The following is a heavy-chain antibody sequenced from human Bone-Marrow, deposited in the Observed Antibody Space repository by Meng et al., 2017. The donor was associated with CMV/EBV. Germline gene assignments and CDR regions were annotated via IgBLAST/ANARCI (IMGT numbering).Heavy chain of an antibody. J-gene: IGHJ6*02. Sequence: ASVKVSCKASGYTFTSYDINWVRRATGQGLGWMGWMNPNSGNTGYAQKFQGRVTMTRNTSISTAYMELSSLRSEDTAVYYCARDRTGDCSSTSCYNYYYYGMDVWGQGTTVTVSS. V-gene: IGHV1-8*01. CDR3: ARDRTGDCSSTSCYNYYYYGMDV. CDR1: GYTFTSYD. CDR2: MNPNSGNT. D-gene: IGHD2-2*02.